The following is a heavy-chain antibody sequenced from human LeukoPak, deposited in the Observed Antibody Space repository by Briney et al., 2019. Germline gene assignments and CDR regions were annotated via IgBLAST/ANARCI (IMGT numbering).Heavy chain of an antibody. CDR1: GYTFTSYY. D-gene: IGHD6-13*01. J-gene: IGHJ4*02. CDR2: INSSGGST. CDR3: ARDRAAAGLDY. V-gene: IGHV1-46*01. Sequence: ASVNVSCKASGYTFTSYYMHWVRQAPGHGLEWMGIINSSGGSTSYAQKFQGRVTMTRDTPTSTVYMELSSLRSDDTAVYYCARDRAAAGLDYWGQGTLVTVSS.